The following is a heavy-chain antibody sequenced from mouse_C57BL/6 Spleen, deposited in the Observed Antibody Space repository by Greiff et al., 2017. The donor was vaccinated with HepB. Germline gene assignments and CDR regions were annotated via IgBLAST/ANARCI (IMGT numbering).Heavy chain of an antibody. D-gene: IGHD1-1*01. CDR3: TTGSYYVGDAMDY. CDR1: GFNIKDDY. Sequence: EVQLQQSGAELVRPGASVKLSCTASGFNIKDDYMHWVKQRPEQGLEWIGWIDPENGDTEYASKFQGKATITADTSSNTAYLQLRSLTSEDTAVYYCTTGSYYVGDAMDYWGQGTSVTVSS. V-gene: IGHV14-4*01. J-gene: IGHJ4*01. CDR2: IDPENGDT.